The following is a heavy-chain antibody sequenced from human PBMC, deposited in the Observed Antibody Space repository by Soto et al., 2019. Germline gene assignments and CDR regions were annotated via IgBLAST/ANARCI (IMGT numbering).Heavy chain of an antibody. CDR1: GFTFSSYS. V-gene: IGHV3-21*01. D-gene: IGHD4-17*01. CDR2: ISSSSSYI. J-gene: IGHJ4*02. CDR3: ARAQGWPTLTHDY. Sequence: GGSLRLSCAASGFTFSSYSMNWVRQAPGKGLEWVSSISSSSSYIYYADSVKGRFTISRDNAKNSLYLQMNSLRAEDTAVYYCARAQGWPTLTHDYWGQGTLVTVSS.